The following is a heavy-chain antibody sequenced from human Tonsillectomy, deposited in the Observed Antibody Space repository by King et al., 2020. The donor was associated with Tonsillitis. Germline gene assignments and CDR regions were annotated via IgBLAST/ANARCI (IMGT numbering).Heavy chain of an antibody. CDR3: ARDLAGGSSASRYLDY. Sequence: EVQLVESGGGLVQPGGSLRLSCAASGFTFSSYWMHWVRQVPGKGLLWVSRIYTDGNTTNYADSVKGRFTISRDNAKNTLYLQMNSLRAEDTAVYYCARDLAGGSSASRYLDYWGQGTLVTVSS. V-gene: IGHV3-74*01. D-gene: IGHD2-2*01. CDR2: IYTDGNTT. CDR1: GFTFSSYW. J-gene: IGHJ4*02.